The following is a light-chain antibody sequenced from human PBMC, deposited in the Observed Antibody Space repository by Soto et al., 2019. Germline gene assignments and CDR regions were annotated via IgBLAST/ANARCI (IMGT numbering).Light chain of an antibody. CDR1: SSDVGDYNS. Sequence: QSALTQPRSVSGSPGQSVTVSCIGTSSDVGDYNSVSWYQQHPGKAPKLMIYDVSKRPSGVPDRFSGSKSGNTASLTISGLQAEDEADYYCCSYVGSDSYVFGIGTKVTVL. CDR3: CSYVGSDSYV. CDR2: DVS. V-gene: IGLV2-11*01. J-gene: IGLJ1*01.